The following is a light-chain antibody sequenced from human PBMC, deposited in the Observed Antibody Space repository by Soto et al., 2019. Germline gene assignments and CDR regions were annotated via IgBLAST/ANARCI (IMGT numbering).Light chain of an antibody. V-gene: IGKV2D-29*02. Sequence: DVMLTQTPLSLSVTPGLPASISCKSSQSLLHSNGKTFLYWYLQRPGQSPQLLIYGVSDRFSGVSDRFSGSGSGTEFTLTISRVEAEDVGVFYCMQRIQLPETFGQGTRLDIK. CDR1: QSLLHSNGKTF. CDR2: GVS. J-gene: IGKJ2*01. CDR3: MQRIQLPET.